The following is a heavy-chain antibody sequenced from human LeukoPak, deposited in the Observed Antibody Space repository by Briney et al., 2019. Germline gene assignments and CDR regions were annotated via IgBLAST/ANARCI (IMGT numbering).Heavy chain of an antibody. CDR2: INHSGST. CDR1: GGSFSGYY. D-gene: IGHD6-13*01. V-gene: IGHV4-34*01. J-gene: IGHJ6*03. CDR3: ARCQVTGDSSSFHYYSYMDV. Sequence: SETLSLTCAVYGGSFSGYYWSWIRQPPGKGLEWIGEINHSGSTNYNPSLKSRVTISVDTSKNQFSLKLSSVTAAGTAVYYCARCQVTGDSSSFHYYSYMDVWGKGTTVTVSS.